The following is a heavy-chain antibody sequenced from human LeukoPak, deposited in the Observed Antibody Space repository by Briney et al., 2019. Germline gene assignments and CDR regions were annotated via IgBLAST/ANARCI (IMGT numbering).Heavy chain of an antibody. J-gene: IGHJ4*02. CDR2: ISAYSGNT. Sequence: ASVKVSCKASGYTFTTYGISWVRQAPGHGLEWMGWISAYSGNTNSAQKLQGRVTMTTDTSTSTAYMELRSLRSDDTAVYFCARSDAIAAAGTRSSNFDYWGQGTLVTVSS. V-gene: IGHV1-18*01. CDR1: GYTFTTYG. D-gene: IGHD6-13*01. CDR3: ARSDAIAAAGTRSSNFDY.